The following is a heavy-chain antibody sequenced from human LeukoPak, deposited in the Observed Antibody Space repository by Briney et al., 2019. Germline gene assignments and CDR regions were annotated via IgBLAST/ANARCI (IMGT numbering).Heavy chain of an antibody. CDR1: GFTFSKYW. J-gene: IGHJ5*02. V-gene: IGHV3-74*01. Sequence: GGSLRLSCAASGFTFSKYWMLWVRQAPGKGLESVSRINTDGTVTTYADSVKGRFTVSRDNADNTLFLQMNSVRNEDTAVYYCATKQWLAPPPDTWGQGTPVTVSS. CDR2: INTDGTVT. D-gene: IGHD6-19*01. CDR3: ATKQWLAPPPDT.